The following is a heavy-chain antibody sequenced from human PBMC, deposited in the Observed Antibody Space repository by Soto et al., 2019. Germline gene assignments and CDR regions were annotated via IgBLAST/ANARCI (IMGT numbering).Heavy chain of an antibody. CDR2: IYSGGST. D-gene: IGHD3-10*01. CDR1: GFTVSSNY. V-gene: IGHV3-53*04. Sequence: EVQLVESGGGLVQPGGSLRLSCAASGFTVSSNYMSWVRQAPGKGLEWVSVIYSGGSTHYADSVKGRFTISRHNSKNTLYLQMNSLRAEDTAVYYCARGAYYYGSGSYIFDYWGQGTLVTVSS. CDR3: ARGAYYYGSGSYIFDY. J-gene: IGHJ4*02.